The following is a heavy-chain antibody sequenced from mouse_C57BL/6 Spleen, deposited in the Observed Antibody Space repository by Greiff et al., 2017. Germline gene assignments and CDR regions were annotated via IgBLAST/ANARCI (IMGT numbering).Heavy chain of an antibody. CDR3: ARREGLYYFDY. D-gene: IGHD6-2*01. V-gene: IGHV1-26*01. Sequence: VQLQQSGPELVKPGASVKISCKASGYTFTDYYMNWVKQSHGKSLEWIGDINPNNGGTSYNQKFKGKATLTVDKSSSTAYMELRSLTSEDSAVYYCARREGLYYFDYWGQGTTLTVSS. J-gene: IGHJ2*01. CDR2: INPNNGGT. CDR1: GYTFTDYY.